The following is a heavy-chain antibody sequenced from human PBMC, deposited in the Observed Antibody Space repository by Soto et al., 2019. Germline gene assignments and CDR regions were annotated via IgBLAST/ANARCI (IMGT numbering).Heavy chain of an antibody. CDR1: GFTFSSYW. CDR2: IKQDGSEK. V-gene: IGHV3-7*01. D-gene: IGHD3-16*02. J-gene: IGHJ3*02. Sequence: EVQLVESGGGLVQPGGSLRLSCAASGFTFSSYWMSWVRQAPGKGLEWVANIKQDGSEKYYVDSVKGRFTISRDNAKNSLYLQMNSLRAEDTAVYYCAIEMVITFGGVIAPDAFDIWGQGTMVTVSS. CDR3: AIEMVITFGGVIAPDAFDI.